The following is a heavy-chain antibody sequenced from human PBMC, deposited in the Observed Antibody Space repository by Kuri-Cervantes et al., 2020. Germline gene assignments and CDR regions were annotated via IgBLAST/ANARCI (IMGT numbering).Heavy chain of an antibody. V-gene: IGHV3-30-3*01. CDR1: GFTFSSYA. J-gene: IGHJ6*02. CDR2: ISYDGSNK. D-gene: IGHD6-13*01. CDR3: AREYVGDSSSWYSDGMDV. Sequence: GGSLRLSCAASGFTFSSYAMHWVRQAPGKGLEWVAVISYDGSNKYYADSVKGRFTISRDNSKNTLYLQMNSLRAEDTAVYYCAREYVGDSSSWYSDGMDVWAKGPRSPSP.